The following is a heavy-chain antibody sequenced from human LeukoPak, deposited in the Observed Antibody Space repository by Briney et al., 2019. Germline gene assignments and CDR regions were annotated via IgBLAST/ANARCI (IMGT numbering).Heavy chain of an antibody. J-gene: IGHJ5*02. CDR3: AREVGGGSRNWFDP. V-gene: IGHV3-21*01. CDR1: GFTFSSYS. Sequence: GGSLRLSCAASGFTFSSYSMNWVRQAPGKGLEWVSSISRSSSDIYYADSVKGRFTISRDNAKNSLYLQMNNLRAEDTAAYYCAREVGGGSRNWFDPWGQGTLVTVSS. D-gene: IGHD2-15*01. CDR2: ISRSSSDI.